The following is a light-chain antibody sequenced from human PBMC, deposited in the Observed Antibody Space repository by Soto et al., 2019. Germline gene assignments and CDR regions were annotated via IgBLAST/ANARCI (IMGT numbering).Light chain of an antibody. CDR2: GAS. CDR3: QQLSNSLMST. Sequence: DFQLTQSPSSLSASVGDRVTITCRASHSISSFLNWNQQKPGKAPRLLIYGASSLQRGVPSRFSGSGSGTEFTLTISSLQPEDFATYYCQQLSNSLMSTFGQGTHLEIK. CDR1: HSISSF. V-gene: IGKV1-39*01. J-gene: IGKJ2*01.